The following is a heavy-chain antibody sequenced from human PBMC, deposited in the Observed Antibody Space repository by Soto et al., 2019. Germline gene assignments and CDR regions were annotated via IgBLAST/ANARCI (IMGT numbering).Heavy chain of an antibody. J-gene: IGHJ4*02. CDR3: AKDFSGGLGFLDY. CDR2: ISGSGGST. V-gene: IGHV3-23*01. Sequence: GGSLRLSCAASGFTFSSYAMSWVRQAPGKGLEWVSAISGSGGSTYYADSVKGRFTISRDNSKNTLYLQMNSLRAEDTAVDYCAKDFSGGLGFLDYWDQGTLVTVSS. D-gene: IGHD6-25*01. CDR1: GFTFSSYA.